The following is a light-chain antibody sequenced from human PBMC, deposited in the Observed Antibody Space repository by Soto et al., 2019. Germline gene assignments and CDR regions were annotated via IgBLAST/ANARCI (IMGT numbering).Light chain of an antibody. Sequence: EIAMTQSPDTLYVSPGEGATLSCGASQSVRTKLAWYQQKAGQAPRLLIYGASTRATGIPDRFSGSGSGTEFTLTISSLQSEDFAVYYCQQYNSWPPITFGQGTRLEIK. CDR1: QSVRTK. CDR3: QQYNSWPPIT. CDR2: GAS. V-gene: IGKV3-15*01. J-gene: IGKJ5*01.